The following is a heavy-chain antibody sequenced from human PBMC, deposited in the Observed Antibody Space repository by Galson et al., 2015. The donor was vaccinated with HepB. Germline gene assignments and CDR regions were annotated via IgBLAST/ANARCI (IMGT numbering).Heavy chain of an antibody. CDR1: GGSISSSSYY. V-gene: IGHV4-39*01. D-gene: IGHD5-18*01. CDR2: IYYSGST. J-gene: IGHJ5*02. CDR3: ARHSLSRIQLWRNNWFDP. Sequence: SETLSLTCTVSGGSISSSSYYWGWIRQPPGKGLEWIGSIYYSGSTYYNPSLESRVTTSVDASKNQFSLKLSSVTAADTAVYYCARHSLSRIQLWRNNWFDPWGQGTLVTVSS.